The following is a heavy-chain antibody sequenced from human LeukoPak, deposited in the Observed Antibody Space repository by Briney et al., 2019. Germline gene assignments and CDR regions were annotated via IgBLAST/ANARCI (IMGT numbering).Heavy chain of an antibody. V-gene: IGHV3-21*01. Sequence: GGSLRLSCAASGFTFSSYSMNWVRQAPGKGLEWVSSISSSSSYIYYADSVKGRFTISRDNAKNSLYLQMNSLRAEDTAVYYCARETPAGGWFDPWGQGTLATVSS. CDR3: ARETPAGGWFDP. CDR1: GFTFSSYS. D-gene: IGHD3-16*01. J-gene: IGHJ5*02. CDR2: ISSSSSYI.